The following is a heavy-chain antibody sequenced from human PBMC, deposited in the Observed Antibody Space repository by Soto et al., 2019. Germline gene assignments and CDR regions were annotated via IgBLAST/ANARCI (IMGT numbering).Heavy chain of an antibody. Sequence: PSQTLSLTCAISGDRVSSNSVTWHWIRQSPSRGLEWLGRTYYRSKWYNDYAVSVKSRITINPDTSKNQFSLQLNSVTPEDTAVYYCAEAPWYYYYGMDVWGQGTTVTVSS. CDR2: TYYRSKWYN. V-gene: IGHV6-1*01. CDR1: GDRVSSNSVT. CDR3: AEAPWYYYYGMDV. J-gene: IGHJ6*02.